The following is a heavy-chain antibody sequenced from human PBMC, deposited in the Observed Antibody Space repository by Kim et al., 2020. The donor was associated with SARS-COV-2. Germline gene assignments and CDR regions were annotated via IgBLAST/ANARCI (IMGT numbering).Heavy chain of an antibody. Sequence: GGSLRLSCAASGFTFSSYAMHWVRQAPGKGLEWVAVISYDGSNKYYADSVKGRFTISRDNSKNTLYLQMNSLRAEDTAVYYCARGDYYDSPHGTFDIWG. CDR3: ARGDYYDSPHGTFDI. J-gene: IGHJ3*02. D-gene: IGHD3-22*01. CDR1: GFTFSSYA. V-gene: IGHV3-30-3*01. CDR2: ISYDGSNK.